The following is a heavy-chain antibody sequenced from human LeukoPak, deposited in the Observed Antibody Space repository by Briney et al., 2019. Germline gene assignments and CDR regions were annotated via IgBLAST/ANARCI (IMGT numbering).Heavy chain of an antibody. D-gene: IGHD4-17*01. CDR1: GFTFSSAW. CDR2: IYYSRSP. J-gene: IGHJ4*02. V-gene: IGHV4-59*01. Sequence: PGGSLRLSCAASGFTFSSAWMNWVRQAPGKGLEWIGQIYYSRSPNYDPSLKSRVTMSVDTSKNQFSLKLISVTAADTAVYYCARYGVSYAYDYQGQGILVTVSS. CDR3: ARYGVSYAYDY.